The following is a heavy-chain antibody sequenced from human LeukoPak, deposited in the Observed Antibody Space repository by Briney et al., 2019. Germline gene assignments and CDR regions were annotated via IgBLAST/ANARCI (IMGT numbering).Heavy chain of an antibody. CDR3: ARRGTTAPFDI. CDR1: GYTFTSYG. CDR2: IISIFGTA. D-gene: IGHD1-7*01. J-gene: IGHJ3*02. Sequence: SVKVSCKASGYTFTSYGISWVRQAPGQGLEWMGGIISIFGTANYAQKFQGRVTITADESTSTAYMELSSLRSEDTAVYYCARRGTTAPFDIWGQGTMVTVSS. V-gene: IGHV1-69*13.